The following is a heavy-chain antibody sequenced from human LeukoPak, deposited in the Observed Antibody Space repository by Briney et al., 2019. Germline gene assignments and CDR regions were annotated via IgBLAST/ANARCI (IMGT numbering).Heavy chain of an antibody. Sequence: GGSLRLPCAASGFTFSRYWMSWVRQAPGKGLEWVANIKQDGSEKYVDSVKGRFTISRDNAKNSLYLQMNSLRAEDTAVYYCARLLVYNSGGEAFDHWGQGTLVTVSS. CDR3: ARLLVYNSGGEAFDH. V-gene: IGHV3-7*01. CDR2: IKQDGSEK. CDR1: GFTFSRYW. J-gene: IGHJ4*02. D-gene: IGHD1-20*01.